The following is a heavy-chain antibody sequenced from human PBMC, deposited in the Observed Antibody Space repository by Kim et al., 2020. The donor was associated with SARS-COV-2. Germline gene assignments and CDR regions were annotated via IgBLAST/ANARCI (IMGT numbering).Heavy chain of an antibody. Sequence: NPSLKSRVTISVDTSKNQFSLKLSSVTAADTAVYYCARGFIAAASDWFDPWGQGTLVTVSS. J-gene: IGHJ5*02. D-gene: IGHD6-13*01. CDR3: ARGFIAAASDWFDP. V-gene: IGHV4-39*01.